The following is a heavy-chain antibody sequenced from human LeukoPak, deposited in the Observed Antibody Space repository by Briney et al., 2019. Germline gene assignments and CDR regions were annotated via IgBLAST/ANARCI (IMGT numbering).Heavy chain of an antibody. CDR3: ARLRYYYDSSGYEDAFDI. CDR1: GYSFTSYW. CDR2: IYPGDSDT. V-gene: IGHV5-51*01. Sequence: GESLKISCKGSGYSFTSYWIGWVRLMPGKGPEWMGIIYPGDSDTRYSPSFQVQVTISADKSISTAYLQWSSLKASDTAMYYCARLRYYYDSSGYEDAFDIWGQGTMVTVSS. D-gene: IGHD3-22*01. J-gene: IGHJ3*02.